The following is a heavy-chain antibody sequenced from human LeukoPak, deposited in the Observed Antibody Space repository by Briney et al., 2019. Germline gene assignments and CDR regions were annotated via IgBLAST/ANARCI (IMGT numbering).Heavy chain of an antibody. V-gene: IGHV3-43D*03. CDR2: ISWDGGST. CDR3: AKDINSGSYSFDY. CDR1: GFTFDDYA. D-gene: IGHD1-26*01. J-gene: IGHJ4*02. Sequence: GGSLRLSCAASGFTFDDYAMHWVRQAPGKGLEWVSLISWDGGSTYYADSVKGRFTISRDNSKNSLYLQMNNPRAEDTALYYCAKDINSGSYSFDYWGQGTLVTVSS.